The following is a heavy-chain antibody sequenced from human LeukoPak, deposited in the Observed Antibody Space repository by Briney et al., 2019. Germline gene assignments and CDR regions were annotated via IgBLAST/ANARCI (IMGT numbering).Heavy chain of an antibody. J-gene: IGHJ4*02. Sequence: ASVKVSCKASGGTFSSYAISWVRQAPGQGLEWMGWISAYNGNTNYAQKLQGRVTMTTDTSTSTAYMELRSLRSDDTAVYYCARKYYYDSSGYYVFDYWGQGTLVTVSS. V-gene: IGHV1-18*01. D-gene: IGHD3-22*01. CDR2: ISAYNGNT. CDR1: GGTFSSYA. CDR3: ARKYYYDSSGYYVFDY.